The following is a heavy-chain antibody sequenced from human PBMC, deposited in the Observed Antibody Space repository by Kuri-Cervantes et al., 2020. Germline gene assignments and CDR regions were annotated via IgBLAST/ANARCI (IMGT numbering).Heavy chain of an antibody. D-gene: IGHD1-1*01. V-gene: IGHV1-69*13. J-gene: IGHJ6*03. CDR3: ARVTRRYNWNDLSRDYYYMDV. Sequence: SVKVSCKASGGTFSSYASSWVRQAPGQGLEWMGGIIPIFGTANYAQKFQGRVTITADESSSTTYMELTSLRSDDTAVYYCARVTRRYNWNDLSRDYYYMDVWGKGTTVTVSS. CDR2: IIPIFGTA. CDR1: GGTFSSYA.